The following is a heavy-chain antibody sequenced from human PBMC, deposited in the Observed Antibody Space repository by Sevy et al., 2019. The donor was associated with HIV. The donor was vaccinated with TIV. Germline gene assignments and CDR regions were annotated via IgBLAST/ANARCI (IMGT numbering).Heavy chain of an antibody. D-gene: IGHD3-3*01. Sequence: GESLKISCKGSGYSFTSYWIGWVRQMPGKGLEWMGIIYPGDSDTRYSPSFQGQVTISADKSISTAYLQWSSLKASDTAMYYCARHEARMDFWSGYYFDYWGQGTLVTVSS. CDR2: IYPGDSDT. V-gene: IGHV5-51*01. J-gene: IGHJ4*02. CDR3: ARHEARMDFWSGYYFDY. CDR1: GYSFTSYW.